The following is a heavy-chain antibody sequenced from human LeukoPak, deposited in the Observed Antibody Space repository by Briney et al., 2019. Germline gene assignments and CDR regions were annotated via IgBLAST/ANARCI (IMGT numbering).Heavy chain of an antibody. Sequence: ASVKVSCKASGYTFTSYGISWVRQAPGQGLEWMGWISAYNGNTNYAQKLQGRVTMTTDTSTSTAYMELRSLRSDDTAVYYCARDLLCSGGSCYGPWFDPWGQGTLVTVSS. D-gene: IGHD2-15*01. J-gene: IGHJ5*02. CDR3: ARDLLCSGGSCYGPWFDP. CDR1: GYTFTSYG. CDR2: ISAYNGNT. V-gene: IGHV1-18*01.